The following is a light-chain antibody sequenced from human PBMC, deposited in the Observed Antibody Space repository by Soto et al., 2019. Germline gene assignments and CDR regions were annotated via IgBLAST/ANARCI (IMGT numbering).Light chain of an antibody. J-gene: IGLJ2*01. Sequence: QSALTQPASVSGSPGQSITISCTGTSSDVGGYNYVSWYQQHPGKAPKLMIYDVSNRPSGVSDRFSGSKSGNTASLTISGLQAEDEADYYCSSYTSSNTLSFGGGTKHTVL. CDR1: SSDVGGYNY. CDR2: DVS. CDR3: SSYTSSNTLS. V-gene: IGLV2-14*01.